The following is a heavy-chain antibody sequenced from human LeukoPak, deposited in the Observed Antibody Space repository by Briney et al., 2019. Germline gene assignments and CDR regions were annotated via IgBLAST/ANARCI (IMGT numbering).Heavy chain of an antibody. Sequence: PSETLSLTCTISGVSISSHYWSWIRQPPGKGLEWIGYIYDSESTNYKSSLKSRVTISVDTSKNQFSLKLSSVTAADTAVYYCARVLQDYYHMDVWGKGTTVTVSS. J-gene: IGHJ6*03. V-gene: IGHV4-59*11. CDR1: GVSISSHY. D-gene: IGHD3-3*01. CDR3: ARVLQDYYHMDV. CDR2: IYDSEST.